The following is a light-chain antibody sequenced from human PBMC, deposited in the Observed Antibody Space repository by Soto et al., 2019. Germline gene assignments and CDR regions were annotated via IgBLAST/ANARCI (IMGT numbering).Light chain of an antibody. CDR3: QQYNNWPRT. J-gene: IGKJ1*01. Sequence: EIVLTQSPDTLAVSPGEVATLSCWASQSVTSNLAWYQQKRGQAPRLLIYAASTRATGIPARFSGSGSGTEFTLTISSLQSEDFAVYYCQQYNNWPRTFGQGTKVDI. V-gene: IGKV3-15*01. CDR1: QSVTSN. CDR2: AAS.